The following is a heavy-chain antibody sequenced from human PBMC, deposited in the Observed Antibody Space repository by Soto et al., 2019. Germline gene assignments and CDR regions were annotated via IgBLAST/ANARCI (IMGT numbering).Heavy chain of an antibody. CDR3: AREGVSSSWYNYYGMDV. V-gene: IGHV4-39*07. D-gene: IGHD6-13*01. Sequence: SETLSLTCSVSGGSISSSSYYWGWIRHPPGKGLEWIGSIYYSGSIYYNPSLKSRVTISVDTSKNQFSLKLSSVTAADTAVYYCAREGVSSSWYNYYGMDVWGQGTTVT. CDR2: IYYSGSI. CDR1: GGSISSSSYY. J-gene: IGHJ6*02.